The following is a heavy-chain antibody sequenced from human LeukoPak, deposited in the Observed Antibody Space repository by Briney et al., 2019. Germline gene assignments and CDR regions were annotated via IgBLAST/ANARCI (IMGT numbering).Heavy chain of an antibody. Sequence: GASVKVSCKASGYPFTGYYLHWVRQAPGQGLEWMGWISPNSGGTNYAQKFQGRVTMTRDTSISTAYMELSRLRSDDTAVYYCARVVQLDGWGVDAFDIWGQGTMVTVSS. CDR1: GYPFTGYY. CDR3: ARVVQLDGWGVDAFDI. CDR2: ISPNSGGT. J-gene: IGHJ3*02. D-gene: IGHD6-13*01. V-gene: IGHV1-2*02.